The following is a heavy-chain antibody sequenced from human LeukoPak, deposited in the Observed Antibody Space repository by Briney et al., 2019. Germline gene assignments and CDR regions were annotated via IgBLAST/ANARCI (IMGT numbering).Heavy chain of an antibody. D-gene: IGHD3-10*01. V-gene: IGHV3-30*03. Sequence: GGSLRLSCAASGFSFSSYGMHWVRQAPGKGLEWVAVISYDGSNKYHADSVKGRFTISRDNSKNTLYLQMNSQRPEDTAVYYCARGPTTRGVEGNWFDPWGQGTRVTVSS. J-gene: IGHJ5*02. CDR2: ISYDGSNK. CDR3: ARGPTTRGVEGNWFDP. CDR1: GFSFSSYG.